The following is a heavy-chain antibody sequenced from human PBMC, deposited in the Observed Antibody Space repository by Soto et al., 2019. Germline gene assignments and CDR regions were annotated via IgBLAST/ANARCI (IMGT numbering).Heavy chain of an antibody. Sequence: QVRLVQSGAEVKKPGASVKVSCKASGYTFTGYYLHWVRQAPGRGPEWMGRIDPDTGDTDSSHKYHGRVTLTRDTAIDTAYMEVTGLTLDDTATYYCARGPLEWGQGTLVTVS. CDR2: IDPDTGDT. CDR1: GYTFTGYY. J-gene: IGHJ4*02. CDR3: ARGPLE. V-gene: IGHV1-2*02.